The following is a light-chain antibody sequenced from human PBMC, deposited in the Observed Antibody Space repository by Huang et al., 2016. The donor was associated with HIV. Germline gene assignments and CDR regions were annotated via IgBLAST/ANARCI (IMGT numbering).Light chain of an antibody. Sequence: IVMTQSPDSLSVSPGERATIDCQSSQSLLYILNNKNYLAWFQQKPGRPPKLLLYWASTRESGIPERFSGSGSGTDFTLTINNLQPEDVATYYCQQYYQNPQTFGQGT. V-gene: IGKV4-1*01. CDR3: QQYYQNPQT. CDR2: WAS. CDR1: QSLLYILNNKNY. J-gene: IGKJ5*01.